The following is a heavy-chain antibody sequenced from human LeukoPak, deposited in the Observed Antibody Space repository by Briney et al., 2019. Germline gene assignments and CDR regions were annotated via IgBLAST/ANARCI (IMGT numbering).Heavy chain of an antibody. D-gene: IGHD5-18*01. CDR1: GFTLSSYS. CDR2: ISPGSSTI. Sequence: GGSLRLSCAASGFTLSSYSMNWVRQAPGKGLEWVSHISPGSSTIYYADSVKGRFTISRDNAKNTLYLQMNSLRAEDTAVYYCGNLDTPMGYWGQGTLVTVSS. J-gene: IGHJ4*02. V-gene: IGHV3-48*01. CDR3: GNLDTPMGY.